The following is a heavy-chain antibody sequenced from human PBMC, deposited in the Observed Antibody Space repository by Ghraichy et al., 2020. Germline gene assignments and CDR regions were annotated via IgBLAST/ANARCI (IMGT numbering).Heavy chain of an antibody. Sequence: GSLRLSCAASGFTFSSYAMNWVRQAPGKGLEWVSSISYSGGSTYFVDSVKGRFTISRDNSKNTLYLQMVSLRAEDTAVYYCAKTNNAHWNEDAFDIWGQGTMVTVSS. CDR3: AKTNNAHWNEDAFDI. CDR2: ISYSGGST. CDR1: GFTFSSYA. V-gene: IGHV3-23*01. J-gene: IGHJ3*02. D-gene: IGHD1-1*01.